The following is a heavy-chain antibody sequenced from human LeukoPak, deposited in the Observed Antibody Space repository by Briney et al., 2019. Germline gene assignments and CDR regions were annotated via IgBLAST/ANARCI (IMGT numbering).Heavy chain of an antibody. Sequence: SETLSLTCTVSGGSISSSSYYWGWIRQPPGKGLEWIGSIYYSGSTYYNPSLKSRVTISVDTSKNQFSLKLSSVTAADTAVYYCARRVVVPAAGEVDPWGQGTLVTVSS. CDR3: ARRVVVPAAGEVDP. CDR2: IYYSGST. J-gene: IGHJ5*02. V-gene: IGHV4-39*07. CDR1: GGSISSSSYY. D-gene: IGHD2-2*01.